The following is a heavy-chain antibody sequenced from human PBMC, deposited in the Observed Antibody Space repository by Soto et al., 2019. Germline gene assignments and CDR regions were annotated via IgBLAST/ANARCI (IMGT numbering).Heavy chain of an antibody. D-gene: IGHD6-19*01. Sequence: QVQLVQSGAEVKKPGSSVKVSCKASGGTFSSYAISWVRQAPGQGLEWMGGIIPIFGTANYAQKFPGRVTITADESTSTAYMELSSLRSEDTAVYYCAREASSYSSGWYYFDYWGQGTLVTVSS. V-gene: IGHV1-69*01. J-gene: IGHJ4*02. CDR1: GGTFSSYA. CDR3: AREASSYSSGWYYFDY. CDR2: IIPIFGTA.